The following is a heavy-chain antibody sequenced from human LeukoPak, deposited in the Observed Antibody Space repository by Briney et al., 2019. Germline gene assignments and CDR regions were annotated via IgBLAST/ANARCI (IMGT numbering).Heavy chain of an antibody. CDR3: AKPDTAMVSPYYFDY. Sequence: PGGSLRLSCAASGFTFSSYWMHWVRQAPGKGLVWVSRINSDGSSTSYADSVKGRFTISRDNAKNTLYLQMNSLRAEDTAVYYCAKPDTAMVSPYYFDYWGQGTLVTVSS. CDR2: INSDGSST. V-gene: IGHV3-74*01. J-gene: IGHJ4*02. D-gene: IGHD5-18*01. CDR1: GFTFSSYW.